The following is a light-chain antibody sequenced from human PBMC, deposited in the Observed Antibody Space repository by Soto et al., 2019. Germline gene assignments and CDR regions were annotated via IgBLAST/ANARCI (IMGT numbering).Light chain of an antibody. V-gene: IGLV2-8*01. CDR2: EVT. J-gene: IGLJ2*01. CDR1: SSDIGDYDY. CDR3: SSYARRNNLL. Sequence: QSALTQPPSASGSPGQSVTISCTGTSSDIGDYDYVSWYQQHPGKAPKLIIYEVTKRPSGVPDRFSGSKSGNSASLTVSGLQAEDEGDYFCSSYARRNNLLFGGGTTLTVL.